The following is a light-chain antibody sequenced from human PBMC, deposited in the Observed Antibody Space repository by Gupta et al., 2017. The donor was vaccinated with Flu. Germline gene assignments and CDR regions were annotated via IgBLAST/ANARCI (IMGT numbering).Light chain of an antibody. Sequence: QSVLTQPPSASGTPGQRVTISCSGSSTNIGRNTVNWYQQLPGAAPRLLIYSDDQRPSGVPDRFSGSKSGTSASLAISGLQSEDEADYHCAAWDDSLNGGMFGGGTKLTVL. CDR3: AAWDDSLNGGM. CDR1: STNIGRNT. V-gene: IGLV1-44*01. CDR2: SDD. J-gene: IGLJ3*02.